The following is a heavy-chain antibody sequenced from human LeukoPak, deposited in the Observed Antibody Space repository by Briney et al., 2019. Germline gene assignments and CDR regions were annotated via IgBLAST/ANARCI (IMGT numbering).Heavy chain of an antibody. V-gene: IGHV4-59*08. CDR2: ITYSGST. J-gene: IGHJ4*02. CDR1: GDSISSYY. D-gene: IGHD6-19*01. CDR3: ARHAKAVAATGRLAY. Sequence: SETLSSTCSVSGDSISSYYWSWIRQPPGKGLDWIGYITYSGSTSYNPSLKSRVTLSLDTSKNQLSLRLPSVTAADTAVYFCARHAKAVAATGRLAYWGQGTLVTVSS.